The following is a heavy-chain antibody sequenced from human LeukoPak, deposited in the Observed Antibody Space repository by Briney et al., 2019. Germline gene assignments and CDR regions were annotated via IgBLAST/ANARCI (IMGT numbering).Heavy chain of an antibody. CDR2: IYYSGST. CDR3: ARDQDWFDP. Sequence: KTSETLSLTCTVSGGSISSYYWSWIRQPPGKGLEWIGYIYYSGSTNYNPSLKSRVTISVDTSKNQFSLKLSSVTAADTAVYYCARDQDWFDPWGQGTLVTDSS. V-gene: IGHV4-59*01. CDR1: GGSISSYY. J-gene: IGHJ5*02.